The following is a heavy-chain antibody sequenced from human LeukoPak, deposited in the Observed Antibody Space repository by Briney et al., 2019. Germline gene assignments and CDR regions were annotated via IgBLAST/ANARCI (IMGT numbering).Heavy chain of an antibody. J-gene: IGHJ4*02. Sequence: SETLSLTCAVYGGSFSGYYWSWIRQPPGKGLEWIGEINHSGSTNYNPSLKSRVTISVDTSKNQFSLKLSSVTAADTAVYYCAADSSTPLGYWGQGTLVTVSS. CDR1: GGSFSGYY. CDR2: INHSGST. V-gene: IGHV4-34*01. D-gene: IGHD6-13*01. CDR3: AADSSTPLGY.